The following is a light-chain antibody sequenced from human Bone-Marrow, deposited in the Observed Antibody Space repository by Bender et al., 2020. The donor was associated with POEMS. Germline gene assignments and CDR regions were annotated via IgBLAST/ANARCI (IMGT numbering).Light chain of an antibody. CDR2: DVR. V-gene: IGLV2-14*02. J-gene: IGLJ2*01. CDR1: SSDVGRYDL. Sequence: QSALTQSASVSGSPGQSITISCTGTSSDVGRYDLVSWYQQHPGKAPKLMIFDVRKRPSGIPGRFSGSRSGNAASLTISGLQAEDEADYYCSSIATSRTLLFGGGTKLTVL. CDR3: SSIATSRTLL.